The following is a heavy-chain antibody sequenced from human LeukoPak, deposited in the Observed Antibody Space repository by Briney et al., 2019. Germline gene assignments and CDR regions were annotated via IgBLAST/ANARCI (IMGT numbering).Heavy chain of an antibody. D-gene: IGHD1-26*01. CDR3: ARGLTDSGSSYYYFGY. J-gene: IGHJ4*02. CDR2: INHSGST. CDR1: GGSFSGYY. V-gene: IGHV4-34*01. Sequence: SETLSLTCAVYGGSFSGYYWSWIRQPPGKGLEWIGEINHSGSTNYNPSLKSRVTISVDTSENQFSLKLSSVTAADTAVYYCARGLTDSGSSYYYFGYWGQGTLVTVSS.